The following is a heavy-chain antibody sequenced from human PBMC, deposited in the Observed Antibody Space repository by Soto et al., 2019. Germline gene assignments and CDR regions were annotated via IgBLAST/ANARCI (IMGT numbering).Heavy chain of an antibody. D-gene: IGHD6-25*01. Sequence: ASVKVSFKASGYTFTTYTMHWVRQAPGQRLEWMGWLNVANGNTKYSQRFQGRVSITRDTSASTAYMELSSLRSEDTAVYYCAIFIGAASGMDAWAQGTTLPVSS. CDR2: LNVANGNT. CDR1: GYTFTTYT. V-gene: IGHV1-3*01. CDR3: AIFIGAASGMDA. J-gene: IGHJ6*02.